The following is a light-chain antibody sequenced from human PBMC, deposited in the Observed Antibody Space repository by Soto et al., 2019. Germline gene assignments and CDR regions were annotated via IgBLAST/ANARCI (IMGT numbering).Light chain of an antibody. CDR1: QTISNW. V-gene: IGKV1-5*03. J-gene: IGKJ1*01. Sequence: IQMTQSPSTLSASVGDRVTITCQASQTISNWLAWYQQKPGKAPKLLIYKASTLESGVPSRFSGSGSGTEFTLTISSLQPEDFATYYCQQYNSYSHTFGQGTKVDIK. CDR2: KAS. CDR3: QQYNSYSHT.